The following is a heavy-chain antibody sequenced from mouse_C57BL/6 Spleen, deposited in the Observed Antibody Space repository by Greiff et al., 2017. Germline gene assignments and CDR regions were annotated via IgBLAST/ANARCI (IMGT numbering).Heavy chain of an antibody. CDR1: GYSITSGYY. Sequence: EVQLVESGPGLVKPSQSLSLTCSVTGYSITSGYYWNWIRQFPGNKLEWMGYISYDGSNNYNPSLKNRISITRDTSKNQFFLKLNSVTTEDTATYYCAREPYYDYDVGAMDYWGQGTSVTVSS. V-gene: IGHV3-6*01. CDR3: AREPYYDYDVGAMDY. J-gene: IGHJ4*01. D-gene: IGHD2-4*01. CDR2: ISYDGSN.